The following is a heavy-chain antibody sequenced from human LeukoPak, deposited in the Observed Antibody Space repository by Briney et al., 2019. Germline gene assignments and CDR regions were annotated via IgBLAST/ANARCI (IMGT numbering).Heavy chain of an antibody. CDR2: IIGSGGST. CDR1: GFTFSNYA. D-gene: IGHD3-9*01. V-gene: IGHV3-23*01. CDR3: AKCSRVDWLPIDY. Sequence: PGGSLRLSCAASGFTFSNYAMTWVRQAPGRGLEWVSGIIGSGGSTYYADSVKGRFTISRDNSKNTLYLQMNSLRVDDTAVYHCAKCSRVDWLPIDYWGRGTLVTVSS. J-gene: IGHJ4*02.